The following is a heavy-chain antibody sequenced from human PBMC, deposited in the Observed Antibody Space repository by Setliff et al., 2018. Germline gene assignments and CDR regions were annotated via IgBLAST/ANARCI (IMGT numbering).Heavy chain of an antibody. CDR3: ARGGSWYGSSFDS. CDR2: IYYSGST. V-gene: IGHV4-59*01. Sequence: SETLSLTCTVSGGSISSYYWSWIRQPPGKGLEWIGYIYYSGSTNYSPSLKSRVTISVDTSKNQFSLKLTSVTAADTAVYYCARGGSWYGSSFDSWGQGRLVTVSS. J-gene: IGHJ4*02. CDR1: GGSISSYY. D-gene: IGHD6-13*01.